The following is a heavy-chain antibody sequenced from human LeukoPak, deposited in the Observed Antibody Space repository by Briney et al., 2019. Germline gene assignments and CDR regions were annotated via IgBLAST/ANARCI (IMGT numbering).Heavy chain of an antibody. V-gene: IGHV1-18*01. J-gene: IGHJ4*02. D-gene: IGHD5-12*01. Sequence: ASVKVSCKASGGTFSSYAISWVRQAPGQGLEWMGWISAYNGNTNYAQKLQGRVTMTTDTSTSTAYMELRSLRSDDTVVYYCARDGHIVTTIREVHWGQGTLVTVSS. CDR3: ARDGHIVTTIREVH. CDR2: ISAYNGNT. CDR1: GGTFSSYA.